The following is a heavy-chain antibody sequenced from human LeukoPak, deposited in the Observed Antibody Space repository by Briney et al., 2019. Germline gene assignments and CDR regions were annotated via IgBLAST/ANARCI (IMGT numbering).Heavy chain of an antibody. CDR1: GGSISSGDYY. Sequence: PSETLSLTCTVSGGSISSGDYYWSWIRQPPGKGLEWIGYIYNSGSTYYNPSLKSRVTISVDTSKNQFSLKLSSMTAADTAVYYCARDRYSYGHFDYWGQGTLVTVSS. CDR2: IYNSGST. D-gene: IGHD5-18*01. J-gene: IGHJ4*02. V-gene: IGHV4-30-4*01. CDR3: ARDRYSYGHFDY.